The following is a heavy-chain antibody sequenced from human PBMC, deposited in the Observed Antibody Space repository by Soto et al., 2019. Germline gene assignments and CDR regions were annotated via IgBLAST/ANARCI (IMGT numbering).Heavy chain of an antibody. Sequence: GALRLSCAGCGVTVSSSAMSWYRQAPGKGLEWVSAISGSGGSTYYADSVKGRFTISRDNSKNTLYLQMNSLRAVDTAVYYCAKGESSGWYYWGQGTLVTVSS. V-gene: IGHV3-23*01. CDR2: ISGSGGST. J-gene: IGHJ4*02. D-gene: IGHD6-19*01. CDR3: AKGESSGWYY. CDR1: GVTVSSSA.